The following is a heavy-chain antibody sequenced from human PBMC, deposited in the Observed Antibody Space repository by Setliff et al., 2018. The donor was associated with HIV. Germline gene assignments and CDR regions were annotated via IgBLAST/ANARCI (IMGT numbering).Heavy chain of an antibody. D-gene: IGHD6-6*01. CDR3: AREAEQGERSSSWYFDY. Sequence: GASVKVSCKASGYTFSSYAITWVRQAPGQGLEWMGIINPTGGSTSYAQKFQGGVTMTTDTSTSTVYMELSSLRSDDTAVYYCAREAEQGERSSSWYFDYWGQGTLVTVSS. V-gene: IGHV1-46*01. J-gene: IGHJ4*02. CDR2: INPTGGST. CDR1: GYTFSSYA.